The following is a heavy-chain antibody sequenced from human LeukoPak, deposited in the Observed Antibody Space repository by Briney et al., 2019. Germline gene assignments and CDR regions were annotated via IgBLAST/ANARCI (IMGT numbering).Heavy chain of an antibody. J-gene: IGHJ4*02. V-gene: IGHV3-30*02. CDR2: IRYDGSNK. CDR1: GFTFSSYG. Sequence: GGSLRLSFAASGFTFSSYGMHLVRQAPGKGLEWVAFIRYDGSNKYYADSVKGRFTISRDNSKNTLYLQMNSLRAEDTAVYYCAKNRIAAAGIGYYFDYWGQGTLVTVSS. D-gene: IGHD6-13*01. CDR3: AKNRIAAAGIGYYFDY.